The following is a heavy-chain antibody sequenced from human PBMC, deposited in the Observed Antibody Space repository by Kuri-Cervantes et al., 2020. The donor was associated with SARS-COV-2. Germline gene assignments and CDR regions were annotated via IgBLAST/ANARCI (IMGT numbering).Heavy chain of an antibody. Sequence: SETLSLTCTVSGGSISSYYWSWIRQPPGKGLEWIGYIYYSGSTNYNPSLKSRVTISVDTSKNQFSLKLSSVTAADTAVCYCATDPLVGATGGYYFDYWGQGNLVTGAS. D-gene: IGHD1-26*01. J-gene: IGHJ4*02. V-gene: IGHV4-59*08. CDR3: ATDPLVGATGGYYFDY. CDR1: GGSISSYY. CDR2: IYYSGST.